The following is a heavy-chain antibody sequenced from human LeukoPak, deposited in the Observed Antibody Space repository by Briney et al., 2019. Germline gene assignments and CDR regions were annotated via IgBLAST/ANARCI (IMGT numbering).Heavy chain of an antibody. CDR3: ARDLYWVFD. Sequence: GGSLRLSCAASGFSFTDAWMTWVRQAPGKGLEWVGRIRSKTAGGTTDLAAPVKGRFSISRDDSKNTLYLQMNSLKTEDTAVYYCARDLYWVFDWGQETLVTVSS. CDR2: IRSKTAGGTT. D-gene: IGHD3-3*01. J-gene: IGHJ4*02. V-gene: IGHV3-15*01. CDR1: GFSFTDAW.